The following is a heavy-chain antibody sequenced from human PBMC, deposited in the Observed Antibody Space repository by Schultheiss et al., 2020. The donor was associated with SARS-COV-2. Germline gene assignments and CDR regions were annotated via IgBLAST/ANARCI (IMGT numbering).Heavy chain of an antibody. V-gene: IGHV3-53*04. CDR3: ARDNRDPVGYCSSTSCPKDAFDI. D-gene: IGHD2-2*01. J-gene: IGHJ3*02. Sequence: GGSLRLSCAASGFTVSSNYMSWVRQAPGKGLEWVSVIYRGGSTYYADSVKGRFTISRHNSKNTLYLQMNSLRAEDTAVYYCARDNRDPVGYCSSTSCPKDAFDIWGQGTMVTVSS. CDR1: GFTVSSNY. CDR2: IYRGGST.